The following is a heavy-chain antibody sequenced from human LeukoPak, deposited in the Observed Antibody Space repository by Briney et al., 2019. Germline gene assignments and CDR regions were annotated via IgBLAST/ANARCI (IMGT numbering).Heavy chain of an antibody. J-gene: IGHJ6*03. CDR1: GYTFTSYD. D-gene: IGHD1-14*01. CDR3: ARSPDSSHDYYYYMDV. Sequence: GASVKVSCKASGYTFTSYDINWVRQATGQGLEWMGWMNPNSGNTGYAQKFQGRVTMTRNTSISTAYMELSSLRSEDTAVYYCARSPDSSHDYYYYMDVWGKGTTVTVSS. CDR2: MNPNSGNT. V-gene: IGHV1-8*01.